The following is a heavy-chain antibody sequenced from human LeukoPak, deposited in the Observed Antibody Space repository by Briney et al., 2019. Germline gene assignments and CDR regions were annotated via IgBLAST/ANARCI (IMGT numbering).Heavy chain of an antibody. J-gene: IGHJ4*02. CDR3: AANSADYNTLGSSYKV. CDR1: GGSISSSSYY. CDR2: ISYSGTT. Sequence: SETLSLTCTVSGGSISSSSYYWGWIRQPPGKGLEWIATISYSGTTYYNPSLKSRVTISVDTSKNHFSLRLSSVTAADTAVYYCAANSADYNTLGSSYKVWGQGTLVTVSS. V-gene: IGHV4-39*02. D-gene: IGHD3-10*01.